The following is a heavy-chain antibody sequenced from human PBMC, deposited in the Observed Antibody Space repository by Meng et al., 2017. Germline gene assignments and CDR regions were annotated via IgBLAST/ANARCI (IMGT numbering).Heavy chain of an antibody. CDR1: GGPSSGYC. J-gene: IGHJ4*02. Sequence: QGQTATWGTGRWKSSEPLSLTCGVYGGPSSGYCGSWIRQPPGKGLEWIGEMNHSGITNYNPSLKSRVTISVDTSKNQFYLKLSYVTAADTAVYYCARVLDPVLVEFDYWGQGTLVAVSS. CDR2: MNHSGIT. V-gene: IGHV4-34*01. CDR3: ARVLDPVLVEFDY. D-gene: IGHD3/OR15-3a*01.